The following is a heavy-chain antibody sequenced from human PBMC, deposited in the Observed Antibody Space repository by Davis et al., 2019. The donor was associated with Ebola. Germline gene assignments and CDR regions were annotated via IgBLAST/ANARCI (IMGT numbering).Heavy chain of an antibody. CDR3: TKRITVKVAGANYYNAIDV. CDR2: ISVSGSDP. V-gene: IGHV3-23*01. J-gene: IGHJ6*04. D-gene: IGHD6-19*01. CDR1: GFTFSTAW. Sequence: GESLKISCAASGFTFSTAWMTWLRQAPVKVLEWVSRISVSGSDPYYADSVKGRFTTFSDNSKNPLNLQMNILSAEETAVFYCTKRITVKVAGANYYNAIDVWGKGTTVTVSS.